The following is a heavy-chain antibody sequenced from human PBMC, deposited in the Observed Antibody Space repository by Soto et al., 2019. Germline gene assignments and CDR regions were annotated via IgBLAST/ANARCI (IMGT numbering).Heavy chain of an antibody. V-gene: IGHV5-51*01. Sequence: PGESLKISCKGSGYSFTTHWIGWVRQVPGKGLEWMGIIYPGDSETKYSPDFEGQVTISADRSTNTAYLQWRSLRASDTAMYYCARLGFPGAIYFDSWGLGTLVTVSS. CDR1: GYSFTTHW. J-gene: IGHJ4*02. CDR3: ARLGFPGAIYFDS. CDR2: IYPGDSET.